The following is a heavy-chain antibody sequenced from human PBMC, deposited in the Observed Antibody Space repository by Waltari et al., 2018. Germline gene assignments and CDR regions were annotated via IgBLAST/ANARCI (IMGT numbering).Heavy chain of an antibody. J-gene: IGHJ4*02. V-gene: IGHV3-30*18. Sequence: VQPGRSLRLSCAASGFTFSSYGMHWVRQAPGKGLEWVAVISYDGSNKYYADSVKGRFTISRDNSKNTLYLQMNSLRAEDTAVYYCAKSDRYFDYWGQGTLVTVSS. CDR3: AKSDRYFDY. CDR1: GFTFSSYG. CDR2: ISYDGSNK.